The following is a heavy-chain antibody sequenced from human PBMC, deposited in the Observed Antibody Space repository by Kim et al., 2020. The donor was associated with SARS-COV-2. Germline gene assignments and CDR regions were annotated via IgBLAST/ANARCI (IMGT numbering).Heavy chain of an antibody. Sequence: SETLSLTCTVSGGSISSYYWSWIRQPPGKGLEWIGYIYYSGSTNYNPSLKSRVTISVDTSKNQFSLKLSSVTAADTAVYYCARVGARNTRLYYYFYGMDVWGQGTTVTVSS. CDR2: IYYSGST. CDR1: GGSISSYY. V-gene: IGHV4-59*01. D-gene: IGHD3-16*01. J-gene: IGHJ6*02. CDR3: ARVGARNTRLYYYFYGMDV.